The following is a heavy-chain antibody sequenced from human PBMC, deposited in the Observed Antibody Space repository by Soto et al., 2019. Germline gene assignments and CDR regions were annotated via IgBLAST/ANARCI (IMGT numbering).Heavy chain of an antibody. J-gene: IGHJ6*02. Sequence: SETLSLTGTVSGGSISSSSYYWGWIRQPPGKGLEWIGSIYYSGSTYYNPSLKSRVTISVDTSKNQFSLKLSSVTAADTAVYYCARPGFGESYYYGMDVWGQGTTVTVSS. V-gene: IGHV4-39*01. CDR3: ARPGFGESYYYGMDV. D-gene: IGHD3-10*01. CDR2: IYYSGST. CDR1: GGSISSSSYY.